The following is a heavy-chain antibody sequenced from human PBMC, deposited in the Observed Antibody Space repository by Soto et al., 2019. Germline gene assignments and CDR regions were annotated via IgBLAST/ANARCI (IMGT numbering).Heavy chain of an antibody. CDR3: ARGSGLVYYYGMDV. D-gene: IGHD3-10*01. Sequence: ASVKVSCKASGYTFTSYDINWVRQATGQGLEWMGWMNPNSGNTGYAQKFQGRVAMTRNTSISTAYMELSSLRSEDTAVYYCARGSGLVYYYGMDVWGQGTTVTVSS. CDR2: MNPNSGNT. J-gene: IGHJ6*02. V-gene: IGHV1-8*01. CDR1: GYTFTSYD.